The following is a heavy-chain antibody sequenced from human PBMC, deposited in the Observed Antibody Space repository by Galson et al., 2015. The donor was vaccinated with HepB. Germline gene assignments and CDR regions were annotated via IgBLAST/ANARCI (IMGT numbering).Heavy chain of an antibody. D-gene: IGHD3-22*01. V-gene: IGHV1-46*01. J-gene: IGHJ4*02. CDR1: GYTFTSYY. CDR2: INPSGGST. CDR3: ARTLVRSGYGDY. Sequence: SVKVSCKASGYTFTSYYMHWVRQAPGQGLGWMGIINPSGGSTSYAQKFQGRVTMTRDTSTSTVYTELSSLRSEDTAVYYCARTLVRSGYGDYWGQGTLVTVSS.